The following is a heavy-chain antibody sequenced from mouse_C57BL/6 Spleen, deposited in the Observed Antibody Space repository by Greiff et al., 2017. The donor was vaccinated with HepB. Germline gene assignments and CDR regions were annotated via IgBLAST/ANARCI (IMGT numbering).Heavy chain of an antibody. D-gene: IGHD4-1*01. CDR2: IYPGDGDT. CDR3: ARRTNWDGGYFDV. V-gene: IGHV1-82*01. J-gene: IGHJ1*03. CDR1: GYAFSSSW. Sequence: VQLQQSGPELVKPGASVKISCKASGYAFSSSWMNWVKQRPGKGLEWIGRIYPGDGDTNYNGKFKGKATLTADKSSSTAYMQLSSLTSEDSAVYFCARRTNWDGGYFDVWGTGTTVTVSS.